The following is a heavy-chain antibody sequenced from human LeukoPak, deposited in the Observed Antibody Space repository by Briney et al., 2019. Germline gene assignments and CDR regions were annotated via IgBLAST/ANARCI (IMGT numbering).Heavy chain of an antibody. CDR2: IKQDGSEK. V-gene: IGHV3-7*05. Sequence: PGGSLRLSCAASGFTFSNYWMIWVRQAPGKGLEWGGNIKQDGSEKRYADSVRGRFTISRDNAQTSLYLQMNSLRAEDTAVYYCARASDPCLQLTWGQGTLVTVSS. CDR1: GFTFSNYW. J-gene: IGHJ5*02. D-gene: IGHD1-1*01. CDR3: ARASDPCLQLT.